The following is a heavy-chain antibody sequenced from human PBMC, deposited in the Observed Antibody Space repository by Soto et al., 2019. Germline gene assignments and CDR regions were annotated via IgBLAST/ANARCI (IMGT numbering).Heavy chain of an antibody. J-gene: IGHJ6*03. Sequence: GGSLRLSCAASGFTFSGSAMHWVRQASGKGLEWVGRIRSKANSYATAYAASVKGRFTISRDDSKNTAYLQMNSLKTEDTAVYYCTRHFKDGSWYYYYYMDVWGKGTTVTVSS. D-gene: IGHD6-6*01. V-gene: IGHV3-73*01. CDR2: IRSKANSYAT. CDR1: GFTFSGSA. CDR3: TRHFKDGSWYYYYYMDV.